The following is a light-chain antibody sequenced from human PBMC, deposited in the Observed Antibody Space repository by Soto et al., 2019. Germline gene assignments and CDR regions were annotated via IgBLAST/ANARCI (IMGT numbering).Light chain of an antibody. V-gene: IGKV1-33*01. Sequence: DIQMTQSPSSLSASVGDRVTITCQASQDISKYLNWYQQKPGKAPKLLIYDASNLETGVPSRFSGSGSGTAFTFTISSLQPEDVATYYCQQYDSLPPLFTVGPGTKVDTK. CDR2: DAS. CDR1: QDISKY. CDR3: QQYDSLPPLFT. J-gene: IGKJ3*01.